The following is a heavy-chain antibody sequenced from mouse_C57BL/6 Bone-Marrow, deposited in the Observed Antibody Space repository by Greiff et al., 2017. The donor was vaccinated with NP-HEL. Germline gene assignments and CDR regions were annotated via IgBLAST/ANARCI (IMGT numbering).Heavy chain of an antibody. CDR1: GYTFTSYW. CDR3: ASRGDYGPAWFAY. Sequence: QVQLQQPGAELVKPGASVKMSCKASGYTFTSYWITWVKQRPGQGLEWIGDIYPGSGSTNYNEKFKSKATLTVDTSSSTAYMQLSSLTSEDSAVYYCASRGDYGPAWFAYWGQGTLVTVSA. V-gene: IGHV1-55*01. CDR2: IYPGSGST. D-gene: IGHD2-4*01. J-gene: IGHJ3*01.